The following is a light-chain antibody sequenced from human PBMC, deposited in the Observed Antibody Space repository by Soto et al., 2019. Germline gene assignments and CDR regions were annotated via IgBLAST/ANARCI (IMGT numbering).Light chain of an antibody. V-gene: IGLV2-14*01. Sequence: QSALTQPASVSGSPGQSITISCTGTGGNVGGYNYVSWYQQHPGKAPNLLIYEVSNRPSGVSNRFSGSKSGNTASLTISGLQAEDEADYYCSSYTSSSTLYVFGTGTKLTVL. CDR2: EVS. CDR1: GGNVGGYNY. J-gene: IGLJ1*01. CDR3: SSYTSSSTLYV.